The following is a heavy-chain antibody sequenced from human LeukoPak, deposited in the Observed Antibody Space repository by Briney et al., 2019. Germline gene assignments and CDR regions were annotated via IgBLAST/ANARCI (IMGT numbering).Heavy chain of an antibody. CDR2: FDPEDGET. V-gene: IGHV1-24*01. Sequence: ASVKVSCKVSGYTLTELSMHWVRQAPGKGLEWMGGFDPEDGETIYAQKFQGRVTMTEDTSTDTAYMELSSLRSEDTAVYYCATGVGYSGYGSVFDYWGREPWSPSPQ. J-gene: IGHJ4*02. CDR1: GYTLTELS. D-gene: IGHD5-12*01. CDR3: ATGVGYSGYGSVFDY.